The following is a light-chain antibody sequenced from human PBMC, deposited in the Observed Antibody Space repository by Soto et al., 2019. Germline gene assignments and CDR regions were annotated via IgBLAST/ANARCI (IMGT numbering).Light chain of an antibody. CDR2: ETS. V-gene: IGKV3-20*01. J-gene: IGKJ2*01. CDR3: QQYGSSLMYT. CDR1: QSVTSSY. Sequence: EIVLTQSPGTLSLSPGERATLSCRASQSVTSSYLAWYQQKPGQAPRLLIYETSNRATGIPDRFSGSGSGADFTLTISRLEPEDFAVYYCQQYGSSLMYTFGQGTHLAIK.